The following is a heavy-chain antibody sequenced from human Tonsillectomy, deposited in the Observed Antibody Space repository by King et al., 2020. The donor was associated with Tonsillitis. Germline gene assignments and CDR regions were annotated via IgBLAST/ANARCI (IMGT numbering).Heavy chain of an antibody. J-gene: IGHJ5*02. D-gene: IGHD3-10*01. CDR1: GGSISSYY. CDR2: IYTSGST. V-gene: IGHV4-4*07. CDR3: ARGNYYGSGTEP. Sequence: QLQESGPGLVKPSETLSLTCTVSGGSISSYYWSWIRQPAGKGLDWIGRIYTSGSTNYNPSLKSRVTMSVDTSKNQFSLKLSSVTAADTAVYYCARGNYYGSGTEPWGQGTLVTVSS.